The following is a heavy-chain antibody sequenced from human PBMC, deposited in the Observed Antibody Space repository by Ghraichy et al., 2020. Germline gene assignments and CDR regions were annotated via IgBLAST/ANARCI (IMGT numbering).Heavy chain of an antibody. CDR2: VNPSGGGT. D-gene: IGHD3-16*02. CDR3: ARADDYVRGDYRHLDY. V-gene: IGHV1-46*01. Sequence: ASVKVSCKASGYTFTTFYMHWVRQAPGQGLEWMGVVNPSGGGTSYAQKFQGRVTMTRDSSTSTVYMELSGLRSEDTAVYYCARADDYVRGDYRHLDYWGQGTLFTVSS. J-gene: IGHJ4*02. CDR1: GYTFTTFY.